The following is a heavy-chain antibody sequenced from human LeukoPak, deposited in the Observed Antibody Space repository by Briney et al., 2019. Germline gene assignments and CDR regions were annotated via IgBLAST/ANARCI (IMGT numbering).Heavy chain of an antibody. CDR1: GFTFSSYW. Sequence: PGGSLRLSCAASGFTFSSYWMSWVRQAPGKGLEWVANIKQDGSEKYYVDSVKGRFTISRDNAKNSLYLQMNSLRAEDTAVYYCARVSYDFGASDAFDIWGQGTMVTVSS. V-gene: IGHV3-7*03. CDR3: ARVSYDFGASDAFDI. J-gene: IGHJ3*02. CDR2: IKQDGSEK. D-gene: IGHD3-3*01.